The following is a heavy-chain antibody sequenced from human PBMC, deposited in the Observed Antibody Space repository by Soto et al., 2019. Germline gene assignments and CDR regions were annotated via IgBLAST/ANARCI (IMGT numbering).Heavy chain of an antibody. CDR3: AREGNYGSSDAFDI. J-gene: IGHJ3*02. D-gene: IGHD6-6*01. CDR2: ILPLSGTP. CDR1: EGTFSRFP. V-gene: IGHV1-69*06. Sequence: QVQLAQSGAEVKKPGSSVKVSCKASEGTFSRFPISWVRQAPGQGLEWMGGILPLSGTPNYGQKFQGRVTIIADNSTSTVYMELSSLRSGDTAVYYCAREGNYGSSDAFDIWGQGTMVTVAS.